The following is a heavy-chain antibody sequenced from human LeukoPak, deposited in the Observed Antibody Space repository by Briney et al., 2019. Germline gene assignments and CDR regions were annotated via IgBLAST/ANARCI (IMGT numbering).Heavy chain of an antibody. V-gene: IGHV3-23*01. D-gene: IGHD5-18*01. CDR2: ISASGDST. CDR3: AKGYYSYGNDYFDC. CDR1: GFTSGSFA. Sequence: GGSLRLSCAASGFTSGSFAMSWVRQAPGKRLEWVSAISASGDSTDYAASVRGRLATSRDNSRNMVYLQMNTLGVEDTAVYYCAKGYYSYGNDYFDCWGQGTQVIVSS. J-gene: IGHJ4*02.